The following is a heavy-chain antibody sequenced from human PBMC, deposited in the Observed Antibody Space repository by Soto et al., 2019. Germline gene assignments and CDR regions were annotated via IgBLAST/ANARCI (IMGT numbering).Heavy chain of an antibody. CDR2: ISSTSAYI. D-gene: IGHD6-13*01. Sequence: GGSLRLSCAASGFTFRSFTMNWVRQAPGKGLEWVSTISSTSAYIYYTDALRGRFTIPRDNAKNSLHLQMNSLRAEDTAVYYCTRDASRDSSARGWFDPWGPGTMVTVSS. V-gene: IGHV3-21*01. CDR3: TRDASRDSSARGWFDP. J-gene: IGHJ5*02. CDR1: GFTFRSFT.